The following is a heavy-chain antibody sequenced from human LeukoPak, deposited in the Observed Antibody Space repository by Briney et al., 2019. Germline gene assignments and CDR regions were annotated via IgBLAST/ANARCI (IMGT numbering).Heavy chain of an antibody. D-gene: IGHD3-3*01. J-gene: IGHJ4*02. V-gene: IGHV3-23*01. CDR2: ITANGDTT. CDR3: ATFGVIVRNNYLDY. Sequence: GGSLRLSCVGSGFIFRSYAVTWVRQAPGKGQDWLSSITANGDTTYYADSVKGRFTISRDNSKNTLYLQMSSLRAEDTAVYYCATFGVIVRNNYLDYWGQGALVAVSS. CDR1: GFIFRSYA.